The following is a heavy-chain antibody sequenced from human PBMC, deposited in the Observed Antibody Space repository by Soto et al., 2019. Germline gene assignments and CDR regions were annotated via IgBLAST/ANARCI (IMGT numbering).Heavy chain of an antibody. CDR1: GYSISSGYY. J-gene: IGHJ5*02. V-gene: IGHV4-38-2*01. D-gene: IGHD2-2*01. CDR3: ARGPMYQPLNNWFDP. CDR2: IYHSGST. Sequence: PSETLSLTCAVSGYSISSGYYWGWIRQPPGKGLEWIGSIYHSGSTYYNPSLKSRVTISVDTSKNQFSLKLSSVTAADTAVYYCARGPMYQPLNNWFDPWGQGTLVTVSS.